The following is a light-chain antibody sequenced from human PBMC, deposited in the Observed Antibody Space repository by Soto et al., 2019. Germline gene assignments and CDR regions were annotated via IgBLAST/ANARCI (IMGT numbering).Light chain of an antibody. V-gene: IGKV1-5*03. J-gene: IGKJ1*01. CDR2: KAS. CDR3: QQYNSYWT. Sequence: DIQMTQSPSTLSASVGDRVTITCRASQSISSRLAWYQQKPGKAPKLLIYKASSLESGVPSRFSGSGSGTEFTLTISSLQPDGSATYYCQQYNSYWTFGQGTKVEIK. CDR1: QSISSR.